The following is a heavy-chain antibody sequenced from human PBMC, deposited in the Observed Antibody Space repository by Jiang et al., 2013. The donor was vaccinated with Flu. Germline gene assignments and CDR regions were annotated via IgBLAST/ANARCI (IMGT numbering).Heavy chain of an antibody. D-gene: IGHD3-10*01. Sequence: SGAEVKKPGESLKISCQGFGYSFTSYSIAWVRQMPGKGLEWMGIIYPGDSDTKYSPSFQGQVTISADKSISTAYLQWSSLKASDTAIYYCASSPTITMVRGVNWFDPWGQGNPGHRLL. CDR1: GYSFTSYS. V-gene: IGHV5-51*01. CDR2: IYPGDSDT. J-gene: IGHJ5*02. CDR3: ASSPTITMVRGVNWFDP.